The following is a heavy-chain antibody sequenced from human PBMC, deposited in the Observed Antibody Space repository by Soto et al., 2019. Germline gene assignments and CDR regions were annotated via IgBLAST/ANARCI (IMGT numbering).Heavy chain of an antibody. J-gene: IGHJ4*02. CDR3: AKKVNSGPGSQYFDY. D-gene: IGHD3-10*01. Sequence: GGSLRLSCAASGFTFSSYSMSWVRQAPGKGLEWVSGFRTGGDGGSTYYADSVKGRFTISRDNTKNTLFLQMNSLRAEDTAIYYCAKKVNSGPGSQYFDYWGQGTLVTVSS. CDR1: GFTFSSYS. V-gene: IGHV3-23*01. CDR2: FRTGGDGGST.